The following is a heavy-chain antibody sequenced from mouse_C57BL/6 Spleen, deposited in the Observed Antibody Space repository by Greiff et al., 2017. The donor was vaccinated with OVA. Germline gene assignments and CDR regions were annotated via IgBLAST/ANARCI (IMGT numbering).Heavy chain of an antibody. Sequence: QVQLKQSGAELAKPGASVKLSCKASGYTFTSYWMHWVKQRPGQGLEWIGYINPSSGYTKYNQKFKDKATLTADKSSSTAYMQLSSLTYEDSAVYYCARSYDYDERAFDYWGQGTTLTVSS. CDR2: INPSSGYT. V-gene: IGHV1-7*01. J-gene: IGHJ2*01. CDR1: GYTFTSYW. CDR3: ARSYDYDERAFDY. D-gene: IGHD2-4*01.